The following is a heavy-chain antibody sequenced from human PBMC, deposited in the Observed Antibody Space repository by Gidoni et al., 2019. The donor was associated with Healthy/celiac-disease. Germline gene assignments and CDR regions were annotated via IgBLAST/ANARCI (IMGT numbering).Heavy chain of an antibody. CDR3: AKGTYSSSWYYYYMDV. Sequence: EVQLVESGGGLVQPGRSLRLSCAASGFPFDDYAMHWVRQAPGKGLEWVSGISWNSGSIGYADSVKGRFTISRDNAKNSLYLQMNSLRAEDTALYYCAKGTYSSSWYYYYMDVWGKGTTVTVSS. CDR2: ISWNSGSI. D-gene: IGHD6-13*01. J-gene: IGHJ6*03. V-gene: IGHV3-9*01. CDR1: GFPFDDYA.